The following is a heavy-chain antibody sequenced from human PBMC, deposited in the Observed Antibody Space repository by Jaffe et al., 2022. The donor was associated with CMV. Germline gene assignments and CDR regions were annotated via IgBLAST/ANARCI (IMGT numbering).Heavy chain of an antibody. Sequence: QVQLQESGPGLVKPSETLSLTCTVSGGSISSYYWSWIRQPPGKGLEWIGYIYYSGSTNYNPSLKSRVTISVDTSKNQFSLKLSSVTAADTAVYYCARAGTDMTTVFPSPPTYYYYGMDVWGQGTTVTVSS. D-gene: IGHD4-4*01. V-gene: IGHV4-59*01. CDR1: GGSISSYY. J-gene: IGHJ6*02. CDR3: ARAGTDMTTVFPSPPTYYYYGMDV. CDR2: IYYSGST.